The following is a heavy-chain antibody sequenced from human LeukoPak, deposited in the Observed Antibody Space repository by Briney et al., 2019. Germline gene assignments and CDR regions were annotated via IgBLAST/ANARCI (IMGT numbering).Heavy chain of an antibody. CDR2: SRNKANSYTT. J-gene: IGHJ4*02. Sequence: GGSLRLSCAASGFTFSSYSMNWVRQAPGKGLEWVGRSRNKANSYTTDYAASVKGRFTISSDDSKNSLYLQMNSLKTEDTAVYYCARLPAYCGGDCCSDYFDSWGQGTLVTVSS. D-gene: IGHD2-21*02. CDR3: ARLPAYCGGDCCSDYFDS. CDR1: GFTFSSYS. V-gene: IGHV3-72*01.